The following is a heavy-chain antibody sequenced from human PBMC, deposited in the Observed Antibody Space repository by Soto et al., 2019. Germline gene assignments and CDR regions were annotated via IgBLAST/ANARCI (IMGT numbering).Heavy chain of an antibody. CDR3: AREGYYDISCYFHCPLAYFAL. CDR1: GFTFSSYG. Sequence: QVQLVESGGGVVQPGRSLRLSCAASGFTFSSYGMHWVRQAPGKGLEWVAVIWYDGSNKYYADSVKGRFTISRDNSKNTLYLQMNSLRAEDTAVYYCAREGYYDISCYFHCPLAYFALWGRGTLVTVSS. V-gene: IGHV3-33*01. J-gene: IGHJ2*01. D-gene: IGHD3-22*01. CDR2: IWYDGSNK.